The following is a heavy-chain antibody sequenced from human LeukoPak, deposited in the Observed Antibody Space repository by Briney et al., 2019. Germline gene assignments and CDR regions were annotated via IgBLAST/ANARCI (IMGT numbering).Heavy chain of an antibody. D-gene: IGHD7-27*01. V-gene: IGHV3-30*18. CDR3: AKAQLGPGAYGMDV. Sequence: PGGSLRLSCAASGFTFSSYGMHWVRQAPGKGLEWVAVISYDGSNKYYADSVKGRFTISRDNSKNTLYLQMNSLRAEDTAVYYCAKAQLGPGAYGMDVWGQGTTVTVSS. CDR2: ISYDGSNK. J-gene: IGHJ6*02. CDR1: GFTFSSYG.